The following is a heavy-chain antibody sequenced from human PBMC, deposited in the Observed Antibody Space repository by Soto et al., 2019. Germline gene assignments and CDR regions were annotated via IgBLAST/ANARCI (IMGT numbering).Heavy chain of an antibody. CDR1: GGTFSSYA. CDR2: IIPIFGTA. CDR3: SQTIIFEKLFFFYYGMDV. Sequence: QVQLVQSGAEVKKPGSSVKVSCKASGGTFSSYAISWVRQAPGQGLEWMGGIIPIFGTANYAQKFQGRVTITADESTSTAYMELSSLGSEDTGVYYCSQTIIFEKLFFFYYGMDVWGQGTTVTVSS. D-gene: IGHD3-10*01. V-gene: IGHV1-69*12. J-gene: IGHJ6*02.